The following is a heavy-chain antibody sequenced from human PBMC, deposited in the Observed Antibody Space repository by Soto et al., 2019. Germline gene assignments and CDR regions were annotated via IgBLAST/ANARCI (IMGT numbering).Heavy chain of an antibody. J-gene: IGHJ3*02. D-gene: IGHD3-22*01. CDR2: IFSDGSST. CDR3: ARGDYYDSSGPFSDAFDI. CDR1: GFTFSSYW. Sequence: GGSLRLSCAASGFTFSSYWMHWVRQAPGKGLVWVSRIFSDGSSTAYADSVKGRFTISRDNSKNTLYLQMNSLRAEDTAVYYCARGDYYDSSGPFSDAFDIWGQGTMVTVSS. V-gene: IGHV3-74*01.